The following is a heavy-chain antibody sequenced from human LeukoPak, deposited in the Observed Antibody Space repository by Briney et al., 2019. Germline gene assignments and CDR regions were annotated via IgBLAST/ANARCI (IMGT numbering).Heavy chain of an antibody. CDR1: GGSISSSSYY. D-gene: IGHD2-8*02. CDR3: ASRYSTGLHFDF. CDR2: IYYSGTT. J-gene: IGHJ4*02. V-gene: IGHV4-39*07. Sequence: SETLSLTCTVSGGSISSSSYYWGWIRQPPGKGLEWIGTIYYSGTTYYNPSLKSRVAISVDTSRNQFSLRLNSITAADTAVYYCASRYSTGLHFDFWGQGTLVPVSS.